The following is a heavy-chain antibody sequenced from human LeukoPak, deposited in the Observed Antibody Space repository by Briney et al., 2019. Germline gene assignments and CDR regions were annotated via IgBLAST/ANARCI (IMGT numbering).Heavy chain of an antibody. CDR2: INPNSGGT. D-gene: IGHD3-3*01. CDR3: VRVWSGYDYYYHYMDV. J-gene: IGHJ6*03. Sequence: ASVKLSCKASGYTFTAYYIHWVRQAPGQGRGGMGWINPNSGGTNYAQKYQGRVTMTRDTSISTAYMELSRLRSDDTAVYYCVRVWSGYDYYYHYMDVWGKGTTVTVSS. CDR1: GYTFTAYY. V-gene: IGHV1-2*02.